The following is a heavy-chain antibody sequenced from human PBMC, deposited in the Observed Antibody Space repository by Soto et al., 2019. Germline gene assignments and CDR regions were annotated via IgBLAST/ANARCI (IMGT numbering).Heavy chain of an antibody. D-gene: IGHD3-10*01. J-gene: IGHJ6*02. CDR3: AKDRDIGGNPGFYYYYGMDV. CDR2: ISGRGGST. CDR1: GFTFSSYA. V-gene: IGHV3-23*01. Sequence: PGGSLRLSCAASGFTFSSYAMSWVRQAPGKGLEWVSAISGRGGSTYYADSVKGRFTISRDNSKNTLYLQMNSLRAEDTAVYYCAKDRDIGGNPGFYYYYGMDVWGQGTTVTVSS.